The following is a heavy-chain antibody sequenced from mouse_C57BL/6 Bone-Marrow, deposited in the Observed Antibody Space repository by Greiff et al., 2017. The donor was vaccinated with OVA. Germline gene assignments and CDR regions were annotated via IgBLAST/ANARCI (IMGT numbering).Heavy chain of an antibody. CDR3: ARGKGYRLAD. CDR2: IDPSDSYT. CDR1: GYTFTSYW. D-gene: IGHD1-3*01. J-gene: IGHJ3*01. V-gene: IGHV1-69*01. Sequence: QVQLQQSGAELVMPGASVKLSCKASGYTFTSYWMHWVKQRPGQGLEWIGEIDPSDSYTNYNQKFKGKSTLTVDKSSSTAYMQLSSLTSEDSAVYYCARGKGYRLADWGQGTLVTVSA.